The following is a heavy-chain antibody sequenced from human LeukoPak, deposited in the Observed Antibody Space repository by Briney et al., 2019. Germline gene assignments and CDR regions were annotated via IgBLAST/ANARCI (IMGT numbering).Heavy chain of an antibody. J-gene: IGHJ4*02. CDR1: GFTFSNYA. V-gene: IGHV3-21*01. Sequence: SGGSLRLSCAASGFTFSNYAMHWVRQAPGKGLEWVSSISTSSSYIYYADSLKGRFTISRDNARNSLYLQMNSLRAEDTAVYYCARVVWGQLTYYFDYWGQGTLVTVSS. D-gene: IGHD3-16*01. CDR2: ISTSSSYI. CDR3: ARVVWGQLTYYFDY.